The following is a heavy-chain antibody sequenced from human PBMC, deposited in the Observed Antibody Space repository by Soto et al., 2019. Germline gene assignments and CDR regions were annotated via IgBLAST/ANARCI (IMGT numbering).Heavy chain of an antibody. CDR3: AREEQHLTFYYYYGMDV. CDR1: GYTFTGYY. CDR2: IKPNSGGT. Sequence: ASVKVSCKDSGYTFTGYYMHWVRQAPGPGREWMGRIKPNSGGTNYAQKFQDRVTMTRETSISTAYMEQRRLRSDGTAVYYGAREEQHLTFYYYYGMDVWGQGTTVTVSS. D-gene: IGHD6-13*01. V-gene: IGHV1-2*02. J-gene: IGHJ6*02.